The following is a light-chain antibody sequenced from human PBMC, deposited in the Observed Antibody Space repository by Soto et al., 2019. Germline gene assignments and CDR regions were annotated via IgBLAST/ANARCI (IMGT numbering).Light chain of an antibody. Sequence: AIQMTQSPSSLSASVGDRVIITCRASQGIRNDLGWFQQKPGKAPKLLIYAASRLQSGVPSRISGSGSGTDFTLTINSLQPEDFATYYCLQDYDFPWTFGHGTKVEIK. V-gene: IGKV1-6*01. CDR3: LQDYDFPWT. CDR1: QGIRND. CDR2: AAS. J-gene: IGKJ1*01.